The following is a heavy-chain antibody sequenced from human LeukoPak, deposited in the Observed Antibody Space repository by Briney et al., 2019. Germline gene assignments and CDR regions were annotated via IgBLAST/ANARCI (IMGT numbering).Heavy chain of an antibody. CDR3: ARGVGDILTGYYSSRHWFDP. J-gene: IGHJ5*02. CDR2: ISYDGSNK. V-gene: IGHV3-30*04. Sequence: GRSLRLSCAASGFTFSSYAMHWVRQAPGKGLEWVAVISYDGSNKYYADSVKGRFTISRDNSKNTLYLQMNSLRAEDTAVYYCARGVGDILTGYYSSRHWFDPWGQGTLVTVSS. CDR1: GFTFSSYA. D-gene: IGHD3-9*01.